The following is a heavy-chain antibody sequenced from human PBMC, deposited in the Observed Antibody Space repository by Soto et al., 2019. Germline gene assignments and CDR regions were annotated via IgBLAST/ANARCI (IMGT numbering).Heavy chain of an antibody. CDR2: IDWDDDT. V-gene: IGHV2-70*04. CDR1: GFSLSTPGMR. J-gene: IGHJ4*02. CDR3: ARVWIADSFYD. D-gene: IGHD2-21*01. Sequence: SGPTLVNPTQTLTLTCTFSGFSLSTPGMRVSWIRQPPGKALEWLARIDWDDDTFYSPSLKTRLTISKDTSKNQVVLTMTNMDPTDTAIYFCARVWIADSFYDWGQGALVTVSA.